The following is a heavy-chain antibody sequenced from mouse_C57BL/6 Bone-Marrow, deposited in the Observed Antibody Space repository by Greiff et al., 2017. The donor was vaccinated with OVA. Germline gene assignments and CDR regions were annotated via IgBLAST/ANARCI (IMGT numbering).Heavy chain of an antibody. J-gene: IGHJ2*01. CDR3: TIYYSY. Sequence: EVQGVESGAELVRPGASVKLSCTASGFNIKDDYMHWVKQRPEQGLEWIGWIDPENGDTEYASKFQGKATITADTSSNTAYLQLSSLTSEDTAVYYCTIYYSYWGQGTTLTVSS. V-gene: IGHV14-4*01. CDR2: IDPENGDT. CDR1: GFNIKDDY. D-gene: IGHD2-12*01.